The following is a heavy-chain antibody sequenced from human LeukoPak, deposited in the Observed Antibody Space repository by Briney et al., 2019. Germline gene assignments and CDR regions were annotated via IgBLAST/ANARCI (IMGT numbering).Heavy chain of an antibody. J-gene: IGHJ4*02. CDR2: IKQDGSEK. CDR1: GFTFSSYW. D-gene: IGHD2-2*01. V-gene: IGHV3-7*01. Sequence: GGSLRLSCAASGFTFSSYWMSWVRQAPGKGLEWVGNIKQDGSEKYYVDSVKGRFTISRDNAKTSLYLQMNSLRAEDTAVYYCARVPGCSSTSCLGTFDYWGQGTLVTVSS. CDR3: ARVPGCSSTSCLGTFDY.